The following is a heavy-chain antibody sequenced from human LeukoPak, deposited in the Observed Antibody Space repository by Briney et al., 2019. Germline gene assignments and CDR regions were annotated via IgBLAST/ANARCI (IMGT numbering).Heavy chain of an antibody. CDR2: FSHSGTT. V-gene: IGHV4-59*08. CDR3: ARHLDYDSGGYFYPYFDD. Sequence: KPSETVSLTCNVSGYSMRSYYWGWLRQPPGKGLEWIAYFSHSGTTNYNPSLKSRVIISVDTSNHQFSLTLRSVTAADTAVYYCARHLDYDSGGYFYPYFDDWGQGTLVTVSS. D-gene: IGHD3-22*01. J-gene: IGHJ4*02. CDR1: GYSMRSYY.